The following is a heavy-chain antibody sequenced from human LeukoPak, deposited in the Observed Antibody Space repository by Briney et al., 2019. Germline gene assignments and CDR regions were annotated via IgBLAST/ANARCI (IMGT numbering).Heavy chain of an antibody. J-gene: IGHJ4*02. V-gene: IGHV3-23*01. CDR3: AKVLSRAPKKGPIDY. CDR2: ISGSGGST. Sequence: GGSLRLSCAASGFTFSSYAMSWVRQAPGKGLEWVSAISGSGGSTYYADSVKGRFTISRDNSKNTLYLQMNSLRAEDTAVYYCAKVLSRAPKKGPIDYWGQGTLVTVSS. CDR1: GFTFSSYA.